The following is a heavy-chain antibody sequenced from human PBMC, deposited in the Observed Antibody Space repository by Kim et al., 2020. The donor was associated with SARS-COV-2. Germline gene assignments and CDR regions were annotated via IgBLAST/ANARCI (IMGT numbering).Heavy chain of an antibody. CDR2: IYYSGST. V-gene: IGHV4-59*13. Sequence: SETLSLTCTVSGGSISSYYWSWIRQPPGKGLEWIGYIYYSGSTNYNPSLKSRVTISVDTSKNQFSLKLSSVTAADTAVYYCARDLSYGSGSYSYYYYGMDVWGQGTTVTVSS. J-gene: IGHJ6*02. CDR3: ARDLSYGSGSYSYYYYGMDV. CDR1: GGSISSYY. D-gene: IGHD3-10*01.